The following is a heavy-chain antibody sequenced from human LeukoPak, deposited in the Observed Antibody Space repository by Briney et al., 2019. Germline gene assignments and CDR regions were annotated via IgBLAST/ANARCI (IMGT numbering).Heavy chain of an antibody. J-gene: IGHJ3*02. CDR2: IKQDGSEK. Sequence: GGSLRLSCAASGFTFSSYWMSWVRQAPGKGLEWVANIKQDGSEKYYVDSVKGRFTISRDNAKNSLYLQMNSLRAEDTAVYYCARDLYYGDYPGAFDIWGQGTMVTVSS. D-gene: IGHD4-17*01. CDR1: GFTFSSYW. V-gene: IGHV3-7*01. CDR3: ARDLYYGDYPGAFDI.